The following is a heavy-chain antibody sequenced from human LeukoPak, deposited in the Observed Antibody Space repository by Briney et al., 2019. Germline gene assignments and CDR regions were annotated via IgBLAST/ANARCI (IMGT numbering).Heavy chain of an antibody. CDR1: GFTFSSYS. D-gene: IGHD3-10*02. Sequence: PGGSLRLSCAASGFTFSSYSMNWVRQAPGKGLEWVSSISSSSSYIYYADSVKGRFTISRDNAKNSLYLQMNSLGAEDTALYYCVRSITMFQYWGQGTLVTVSS. V-gene: IGHV3-21*04. CDR2: ISSSSSYI. J-gene: IGHJ1*01. CDR3: VRSITMFQY.